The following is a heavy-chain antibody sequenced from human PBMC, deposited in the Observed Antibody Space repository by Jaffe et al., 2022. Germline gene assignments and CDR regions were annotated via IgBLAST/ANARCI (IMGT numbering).Heavy chain of an antibody. CDR1: GGSVSSGSYY. Sequence: QVQLQESGPGLVKPSETLSLTCTVSGGSVSSGSYYWSWIRQPPGKGLEWIGYIYYSGSTNYNPSLKSRVTISVDTSKNQFSLKLSSVTAADTAVYYCARGSTGYYNRGEDWFDPWGQGTLVTVSS. V-gene: IGHV4-61*01. CDR2: IYYSGST. D-gene: IGHD3-9*01. CDR3: ARGSTGYYNRGEDWFDP. J-gene: IGHJ5*02.